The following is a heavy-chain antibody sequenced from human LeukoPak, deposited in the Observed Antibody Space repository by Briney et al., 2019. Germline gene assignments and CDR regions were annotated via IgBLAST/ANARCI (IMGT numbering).Heavy chain of an antibody. CDR3: KGFTMVRGDPHYYMDV. D-gene: IGHD3-10*01. Sequence: GGSLRLSCAASGFTFSGSAMHWVRQASGKGLEWVGRIRSKANSYATAYAASVKGRFTISRDDSKNTAYLQMNSLKTEDTAVYYCKGFTMVRGDPHYYMDVWGKGTTVTVSS. V-gene: IGHV3-73*01. CDR1: GFTFSGSA. J-gene: IGHJ6*03. CDR2: IRSKANSYAT.